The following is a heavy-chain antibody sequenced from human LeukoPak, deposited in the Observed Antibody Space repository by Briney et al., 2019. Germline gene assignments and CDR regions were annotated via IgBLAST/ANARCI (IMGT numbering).Heavy chain of an antibody. J-gene: IGHJ4*02. Sequence: VASVKVSCKASGYTFTSYYMHWVRQAPGQGLEWMGIINPSGGSTSYAQKFQGGVTMTRDTSTSTAYMELSSLRSEDTAVYYCAREGPSYNFDYWGQGTLVTVSS. D-gene: IGHD1-26*01. V-gene: IGHV1-46*01. CDR2: INPSGGST. CDR3: AREGPSYNFDY. CDR1: GYTFTSYY.